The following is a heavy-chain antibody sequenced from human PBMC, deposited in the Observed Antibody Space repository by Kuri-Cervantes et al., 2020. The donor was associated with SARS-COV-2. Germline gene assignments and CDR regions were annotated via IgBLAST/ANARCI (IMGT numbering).Heavy chain of an antibody. CDR1: GGCFSGYY. Sequence: GSLRLSCAVHGGCFSGYYWSWIRQAPGKGLEWIGVINHSGSTNYNPSLKSRVTILVDTSKNHFSLKLSSVTAADTAVYYCARAYYYDFWSGYGAFDYWGQGTLVTVSS. CDR2: INHSGST. D-gene: IGHD3-3*01. CDR3: ARAYYYDFWSGYGAFDY. V-gene: IGHV4-34*01. J-gene: IGHJ4*02.